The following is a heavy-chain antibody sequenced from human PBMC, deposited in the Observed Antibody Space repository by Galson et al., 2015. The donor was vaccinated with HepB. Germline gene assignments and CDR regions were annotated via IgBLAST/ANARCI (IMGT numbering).Heavy chain of an antibody. CDR2: IIPMFDTA. V-gene: IGHV1-69*06. Sequence: SVKVSCKASGDTFSSYAISWVRQAPGHGLEWMGGIIPMFDTANYAQKFQGRVTISADISTSTAYVDLSSLRSEDTAVYYCARALRYSGYDPTTSYYYGMDVWGQGTTVTVSS. J-gene: IGHJ6*02. CDR1: GDTFSSYA. D-gene: IGHD5-12*01. CDR3: ARALRYSGYDPTTSYYYGMDV.